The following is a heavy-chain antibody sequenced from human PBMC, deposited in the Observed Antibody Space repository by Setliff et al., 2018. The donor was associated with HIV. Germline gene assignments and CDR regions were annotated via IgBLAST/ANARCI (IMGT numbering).Heavy chain of an antibody. CDR1: GDSISSHH. V-gene: IGHV4-59*11. CDR3: AMYYRGGGGRGF. Sequence: SLTCTVSGDSISSHHWGWIRQPPGKGLEWIGGINESGDYNPSLRSRVTISVDTSKKSFSLRLTSVTAADTAVYFCAMYYRGGGGRGFWGQGAQVTVSS. D-gene: IGHD2-21*01. CDR2: INESG. J-gene: IGHJ4*02.